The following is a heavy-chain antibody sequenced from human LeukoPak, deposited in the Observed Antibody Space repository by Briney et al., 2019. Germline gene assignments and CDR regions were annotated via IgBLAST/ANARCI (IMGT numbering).Heavy chain of an antibody. CDR3: ARDHGAYDFWSGYYGRPQNWFDP. D-gene: IGHD3-3*01. CDR2: ISAYNGNT. Sequence: ASVKVSCKASGYTFTSYGISWVRQAPGQGLEWMGWISAYNGNTNYAQRLQGRVTMTTDTATSTAYMELRSLRSDDTAVYYCARDHGAYDFWSGYYGRPQNWFDPWGQGTLVTVSS. CDR1: GYTFTSYG. J-gene: IGHJ5*02. V-gene: IGHV1-18*01.